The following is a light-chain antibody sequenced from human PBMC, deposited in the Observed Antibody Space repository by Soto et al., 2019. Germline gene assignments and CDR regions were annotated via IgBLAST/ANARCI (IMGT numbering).Light chain of an antibody. CDR3: QQRSNWPST. Sequence: EIVLTQSPATLSLSPGDRPTLSCRASQSVSSYLAWYQQKPGQAPRLLIYDASNRATGIPARFSGSGSGTDFTLTITSLEPEDFAVYYCQQRSNWPSTFGGGTTVEIK. CDR1: QSVSSY. J-gene: IGKJ4*01. CDR2: DAS. V-gene: IGKV3-11*01.